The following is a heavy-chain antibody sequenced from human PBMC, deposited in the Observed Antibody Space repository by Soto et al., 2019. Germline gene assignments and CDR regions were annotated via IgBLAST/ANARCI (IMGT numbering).Heavy chain of an antibody. CDR3: AAVSSGWWYYYYGMDV. J-gene: IGHJ6*02. Sequence: SVKVSCKASGFTFTSSAVQWVRQARGQRLEWIGWIVVGSGNTNYAQKFQERVTITRDMSTSTAYMELSSLRSEDTAVYYCAAVSSGWWYYYYGMDVWGQGTTVTVSS. CDR2: IVVGSGNT. V-gene: IGHV1-58*01. D-gene: IGHD6-19*01. CDR1: GFTFTSSA.